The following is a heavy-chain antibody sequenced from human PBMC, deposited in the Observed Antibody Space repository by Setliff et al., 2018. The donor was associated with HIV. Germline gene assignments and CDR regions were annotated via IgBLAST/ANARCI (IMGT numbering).Heavy chain of an antibody. CDR1: GGSISSHY. V-gene: IGHV4-59*11. D-gene: IGHD3-3*01. Sequence: SETLSLTCTVSGGSISSHYWNWIRQPPGKGLEWIGYIHYSGSINFNPSLKSRVTMPIDTPKNQFSLKLSSVTAADTAVYFCARGGGFWSGQLDYWGQGTLVTVSS. J-gene: IGHJ4*02. CDR3: ARGGGFWSGQLDY. CDR2: IHYSGSI.